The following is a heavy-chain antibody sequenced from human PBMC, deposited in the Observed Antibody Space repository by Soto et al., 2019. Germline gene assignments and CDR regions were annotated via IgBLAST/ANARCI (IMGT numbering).Heavy chain of an antibody. CDR1: GFTVSSNY. D-gene: IGHD6-19*01. CDR2: IYSGGST. J-gene: IGHJ3*02. Sequence: EVQLVESGGGLVQPGGSLRLSCAASGFTVSSNYMSWVRQAPGKGLEWVSVIYSGGSTYDADSVKGRFTISRHNSKNTLYLQMNSLRSEDTAVYYCAREIAVAGTGSNAFDIWGQGTMVTVSS. CDR3: AREIAVAGTGSNAFDI. V-gene: IGHV3-53*04.